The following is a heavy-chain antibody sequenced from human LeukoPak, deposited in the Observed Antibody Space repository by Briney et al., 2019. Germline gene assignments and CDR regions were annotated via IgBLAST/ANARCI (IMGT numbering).Heavy chain of an antibody. CDR3: ARLIVGPTSRYFDL. CDR1: GFIFSKYP. D-gene: IGHD1-26*01. Sequence: GGSLRLSCAAFGFIFSKYPMHWVRQTPGKGLEYVSAIGSTGTTTYYANSVKNRFIISRDNSKNMLYLQMGSLTTEDMAVYYCARLIVGPTSRYFDLRGQGTLVTVSS. J-gene: IGHJ4*02. V-gene: IGHV3-64*01. CDR2: IGSTGTTT.